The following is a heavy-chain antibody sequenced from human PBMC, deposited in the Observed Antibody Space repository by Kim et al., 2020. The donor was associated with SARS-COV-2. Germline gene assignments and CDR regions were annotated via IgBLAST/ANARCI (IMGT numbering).Heavy chain of an antibody. CDR1: GFTFSSYA. Sequence: GGSLRLSCAASGFTFSSYAMHWVRQAPGKGLEWVAVISYDGSNKYYADSVKGRFTISRDNSKNTLYLQMNSLRAEDTAVYYCARGNYYDSSGPEAYYF. J-gene: IGHJ4*01. CDR2: ISYDGSNK. D-gene: IGHD3-22*01. CDR3: ARGNYYDSSGPEAYYF. V-gene: IGHV3-30-3*01.